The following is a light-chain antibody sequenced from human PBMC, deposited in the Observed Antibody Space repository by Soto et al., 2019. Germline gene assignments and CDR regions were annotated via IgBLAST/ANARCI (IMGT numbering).Light chain of an antibody. J-gene: IGLJ1*01. V-gene: IGLV2-14*01. Sequence: QSALTQPASVSGSPGQSITISCTGTSSDVGGYDFVSWYQQHPGKAPKLIIYEVNNRPSEVSNRFSGSKSGNTASLTISGLQPEDEADYYCNSYTSRYTFVLGTGTQLTVL. CDR3: NSYTSRYTFV. CDR1: SSDVGGYDF. CDR2: EVN.